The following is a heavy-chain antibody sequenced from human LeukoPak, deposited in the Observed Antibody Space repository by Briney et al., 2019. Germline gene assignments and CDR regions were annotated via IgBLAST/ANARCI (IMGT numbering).Heavy chain of an antibody. J-gene: IGHJ6*03. D-gene: IGHD2-15*01. Sequence: SETLSLTCTVSGGSISSGSYYWSWIRQPAGKGLEWIGRIYASGSTNYNPSLKSRVTISVDTSKNQFSLKLSSVTAADTAVYYCASEYCGGGSCYRGRNYYYMDVWGKGTTVTVSS. CDR3: ASEYCGGGSCYRGRNYYYMDV. V-gene: IGHV4-61*02. CDR2: IYASGST. CDR1: GGSISSGSYY.